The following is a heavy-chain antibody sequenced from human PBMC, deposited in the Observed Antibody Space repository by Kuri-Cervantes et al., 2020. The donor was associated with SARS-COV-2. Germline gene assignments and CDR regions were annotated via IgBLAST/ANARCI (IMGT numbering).Heavy chain of an antibody. Sequence: GESLKISCAASGFTFSTYAMHWVRQAPGKGLEWVTVISYDGSNKYYADSVKGRFTISRDNSKNTLYLQMNSMRADDTVVYYCARGWSTVVGDWGQGTLVTVSS. J-gene: IGHJ4*02. CDR2: ISYDGSNK. V-gene: IGHV3-30-3*01. CDR3: ARGWSTVVGD. D-gene: IGHD3-10*01. CDR1: GFTFSTYA.